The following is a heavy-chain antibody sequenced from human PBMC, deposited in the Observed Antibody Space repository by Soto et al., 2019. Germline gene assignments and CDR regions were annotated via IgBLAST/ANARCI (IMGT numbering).Heavy chain of an antibody. J-gene: IGHJ4*02. D-gene: IGHD3-3*01. CDR3: ARTYYDFWSGYSHAFDY. CDR2: IYYSGST. V-gene: IGHV4-39*01. CDR1: GGSISSSSYY. Sequence: PSETLSLTCTVSGGSISSSSYYWGWIRQPPGKGLEWIGSIYYSGSTYYNPSLKSRVTISVDTSKNQFSLKLSSVTAADTAVYYCARTYYDFWSGYSHAFDYWGQGTPVT.